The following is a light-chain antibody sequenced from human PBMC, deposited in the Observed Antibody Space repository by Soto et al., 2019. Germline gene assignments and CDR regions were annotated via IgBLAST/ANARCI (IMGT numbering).Light chain of an antibody. V-gene: IGKV3-20*01. CDR3: QQYVNSPIT. Sequence: EIVLTQSPGTLSLSPGDRATLSCRASQSISRSYLAWYQQNPGQGPSRLIFGASIRATGVPDRFSGSGSGTDFTLPISSLEPEDFAVYYCQQYVNSPITFGPGTRLEIK. CDR1: QSISRSY. CDR2: GAS. J-gene: IGKJ5*01.